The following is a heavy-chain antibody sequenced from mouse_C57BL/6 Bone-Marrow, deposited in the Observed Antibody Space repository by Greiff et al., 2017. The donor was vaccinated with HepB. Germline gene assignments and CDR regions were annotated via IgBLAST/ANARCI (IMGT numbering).Heavy chain of an antibody. CDR2: IRSKSNNYAT. CDR1: GFSFNTYA. Sequence: GGGLVQPKGSLKLSCAASGFSFNTYAMNWVRQAPGKGLEWVARIRSKSNNYATYYADSVKDRFTISRDDSESMLYLQMNNLITEDTAMYYCVANWDGWFAYWGQGTLVTVSA. D-gene: IGHD4-1*01. CDR3: VANWDGWFAY. V-gene: IGHV10-1*01. J-gene: IGHJ3*01.